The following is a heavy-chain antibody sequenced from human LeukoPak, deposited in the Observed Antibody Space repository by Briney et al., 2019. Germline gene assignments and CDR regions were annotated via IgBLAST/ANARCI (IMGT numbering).Heavy chain of an antibody. V-gene: IGHV1-18*01. Sequence: ASVKVSCKASGYTFTSYGISWVRQAPGQGLEWMGWISAYNGNTNYAQKLQGRVTMTTDTSTSTAYMELRSLRSDDTAVYYCARSLNGIQLWLPDYHYYYGMDVWGQGTTVTVSS. J-gene: IGHJ6*02. CDR1: GYTFTSYG. CDR2: ISAYNGNT. D-gene: IGHD5-18*01. CDR3: ARSLNGIQLWLPDYHYYYGMDV.